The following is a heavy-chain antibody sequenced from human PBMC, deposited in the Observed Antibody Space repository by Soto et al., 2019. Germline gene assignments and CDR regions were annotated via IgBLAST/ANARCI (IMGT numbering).Heavy chain of an antibody. CDR2: IYSSGST. CDR3: ARVLWSTVSPTRDSWFAP. Sequence: SETLSLTCTVSGGSISSGGYYWSWIRQHPGKGLEWIGYIYSSGSTFYNPSLKSRVTISVDTSKNQFSLNLNSVTAADTAVYYCARVLWSTVSPTRDSWFAPWGQGALVIVSS. V-gene: IGHV4-31*03. J-gene: IGHJ5*02. CDR1: GGSISSGGYY. D-gene: IGHD4-17*01.